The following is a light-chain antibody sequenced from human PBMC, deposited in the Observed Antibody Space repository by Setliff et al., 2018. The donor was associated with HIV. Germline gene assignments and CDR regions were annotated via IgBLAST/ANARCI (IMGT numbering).Light chain of an antibody. CDR1: SSDVGGHNY. J-gene: IGLJ1*01. Sequence: QSALTQPASVSGSPGQSITISCSGTSSDVGGHNYVSWYQLHPGKAPKLIISDVSDRPSGVSNRFSGSKSGNTASLTISGFRAEDEADYYCSSYTSSKILYVFGTGTKVTVL. CDR3: SSYTSSKILYV. V-gene: IGLV2-14*01. CDR2: DVS.